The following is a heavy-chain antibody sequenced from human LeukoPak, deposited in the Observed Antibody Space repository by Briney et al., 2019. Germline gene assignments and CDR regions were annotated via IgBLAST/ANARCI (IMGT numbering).Heavy chain of an antibody. D-gene: IGHD2-8*01. CDR1: RFTFTSSA. Sequence: SVKVSCKASRFTFTSSAVQWVRQARGQRLEWIGWIVVGSGNTNYAQKFQERVTITRDMSTSTAYMELSSLRSEDTAVHYCAAGGVLMAFDPWGQGTLVTVSS. CDR3: AAGGVLMAFDP. J-gene: IGHJ5*02. CDR2: IVVGSGNT. V-gene: IGHV1-58*01.